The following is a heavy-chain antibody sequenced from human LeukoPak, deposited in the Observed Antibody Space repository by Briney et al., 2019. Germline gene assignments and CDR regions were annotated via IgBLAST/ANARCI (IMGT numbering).Heavy chain of an antibody. D-gene: IGHD2-8*01. Sequence: GRSLRLSCTASGFALDDYVMHWVRQTPGGGLEWVSTITGSGGSTYYADSVKGRFTISRDNSKNTLDLQMNSLRAEDTAVYYCAKYLRYLDYWGQGTLVTVSS. CDR2: ITGSGGST. CDR3: AKYLRYLDY. J-gene: IGHJ4*02. V-gene: IGHV3-23*01. CDR1: GFALDDYV.